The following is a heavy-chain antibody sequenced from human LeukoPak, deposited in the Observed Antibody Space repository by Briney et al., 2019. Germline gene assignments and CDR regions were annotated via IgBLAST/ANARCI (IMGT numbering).Heavy chain of an antibody. CDR3: ARDVEMYSSTWSDAFDI. Sequence: GGSLRLSCAASGFSFTSYGFHRVRQAPGKALEWVAFMSYDGSKKYGDSVRGRFTISRDNAKNSLYLQMNSLRVEDTAVYYCARDVEMYSSTWSDAFDIWGQGTMVTVSS. V-gene: IGHV3-30*03. CDR1: GFSFTSYG. J-gene: IGHJ3*02. CDR2: MSYDGSKK. D-gene: IGHD6-13*01.